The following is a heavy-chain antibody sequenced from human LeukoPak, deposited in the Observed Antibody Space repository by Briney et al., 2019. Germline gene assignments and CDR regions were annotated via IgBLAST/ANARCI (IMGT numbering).Heavy chain of an antibody. V-gene: IGHV3-30*18. CDR1: GFTFSNYG. CDR3: AKAGNAYNRNPFDR. D-gene: IGHD1-14*01. J-gene: IGHJ4*02. Sequence: GGSLRLSCAGSGFTFSNYGMHWVRQAPGKGLEWVALISYDGSNKYYADSVKGRFTISRDNSKNTLYLQMNSLRAEDTAVYYCAKAGNAYNRNPFDRWGQGTLVTVSS. CDR2: ISYDGSNK.